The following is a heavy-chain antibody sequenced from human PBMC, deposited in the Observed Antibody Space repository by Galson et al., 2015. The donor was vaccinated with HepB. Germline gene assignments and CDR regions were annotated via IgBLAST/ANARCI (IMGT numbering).Heavy chain of an antibody. V-gene: IGHV3-21*01. J-gene: IGHJ6*02. Sequence: SLRLSCAASGFTFSTSTMNWVRQAPGKGPEWVSSMTWSGSYISFLDSVRGRFTISRDNAKKSLYLQMNSLRAEDSAVYYCARLDGPVDVWGQGTTVTVSS. CDR1: GFTFSTST. CDR3: ARLDGPVDV. CDR2: MTWSGSYI. D-gene: IGHD1-1*01.